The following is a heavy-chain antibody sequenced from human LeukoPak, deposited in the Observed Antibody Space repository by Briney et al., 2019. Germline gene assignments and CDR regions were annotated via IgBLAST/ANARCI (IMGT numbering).Heavy chain of an antibody. J-gene: IGHJ4*02. D-gene: IGHD4-17*01. CDR1: GFTFSSYS. Sequence: GGSLRLSCAASGFTFSSYSMNWVRQAPGKGLEWISYISSTRGTIYYADSVKGRFTISRDNAKNPLYLQMNSLRDEDTAVYYCARSMTTVTRAYHFDYWGQGTLVTVSS. CDR3: ARSMTTVTRAYHFDY. V-gene: IGHV3-48*02. CDR2: ISSTRGTI.